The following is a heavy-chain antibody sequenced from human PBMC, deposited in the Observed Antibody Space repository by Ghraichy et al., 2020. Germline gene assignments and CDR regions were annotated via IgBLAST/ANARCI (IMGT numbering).Heavy chain of an antibody. D-gene: IGHD2-2*01. CDR1: GDSISESY. CDR2: VYYSGST. CDR3: ARGPLATSWLDD. V-gene: IGHV4-59*01. Sequence: SETLSLTCPVSGDSISESYWTWIRQPPGKGLEWMGYVYYSGSTNYNVSLKSRLTMSIDPSKRQFYLNLRSVTTADTAVYYCARGPLATSWLDDWGQGILVTVSS. J-gene: IGHJ4*02.